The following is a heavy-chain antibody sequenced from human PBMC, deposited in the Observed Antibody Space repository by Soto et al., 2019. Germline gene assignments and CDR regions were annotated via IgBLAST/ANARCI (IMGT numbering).Heavy chain of an antibody. CDR3: AKQLQWELHVYYFDY. Sequence: QVQLVESGGGVVQPGRSLRLSCAASGFTFSSYGMHWVRQAPGKGLEWVAVISYDGSNKYYADSVKGRFTISRDNSKNTLYLQMNSLRAEDTAVYYCAKQLQWELHVYYFDYWGQGTLVTVSS. J-gene: IGHJ4*02. CDR1: GFTFSSYG. V-gene: IGHV3-30*18. D-gene: IGHD1-26*01. CDR2: ISYDGSNK.